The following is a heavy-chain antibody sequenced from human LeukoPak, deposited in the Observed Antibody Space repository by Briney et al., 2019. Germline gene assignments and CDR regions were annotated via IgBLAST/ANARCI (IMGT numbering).Heavy chain of an antibody. Sequence: GASVKVSCKASGYTFTSYGISWVRQAPGQGLEWMGWISAYNGNTNYAQKLQGRVTMTTDTSTSTAYMELSSLRSEDTAVYYCATTASVKFTYYYDSSGNEKAFDIWGQGTMVTVSS. CDR3: ATTASVKFTYYYDSSGNEKAFDI. D-gene: IGHD3-22*01. CDR2: ISAYNGNT. J-gene: IGHJ3*02. V-gene: IGHV1-18*01. CDR1: GYTFTSYG.